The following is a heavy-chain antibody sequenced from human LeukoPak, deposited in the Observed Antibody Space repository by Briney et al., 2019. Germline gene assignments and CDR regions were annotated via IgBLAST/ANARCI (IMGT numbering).Heavy chain of an antibody. CDR1: GFTFSSYE. V-gene: IGHV3-48*03. CDR2: VSSSGSTI. Sequence: HAGGSLRLSCAASGFTFSSYEMNWVRQAPGKGLEWVSYVSSSGSTIYYADSVKGRFTISRDNSKNTLYVQMNSLRAEDTAVYYCARMSQGAFDIWGQGTMVTVSS. CDR3: ARMSQGAFDI. J-gene: IGHJ3*02.